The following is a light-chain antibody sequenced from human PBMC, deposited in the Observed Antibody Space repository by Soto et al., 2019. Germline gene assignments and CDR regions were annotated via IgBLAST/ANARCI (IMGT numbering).Light chain of an antibody. J-gene: IGKJ5*01. CDR1: QSVSSSS. V-gene: IGKV3-20*01. Sequence: EIVLTQSPGTLSLSPGERATLSCRASQSVSSSSLAWYQQKPGQAPRLLIYGASSRATGLPDRFSGTGSGTDFTLTISRLEPEDFAVYYCQQYGSSPPITFGQGTRLEIK. CDR3: QQYGSSPPIT. CDR2: GAS.